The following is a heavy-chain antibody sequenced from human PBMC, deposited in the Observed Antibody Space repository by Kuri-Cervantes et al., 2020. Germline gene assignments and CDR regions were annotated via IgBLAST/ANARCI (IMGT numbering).Heavy chain of an antibody. Sequence: GEALKISCAASGFTVSSNYMSWVRQAPGKGLEWVSVIYSGGSTYYADSVKGRFTISRDNSKNTLYLQMNSLRAEDTALYYCAKSYGARYSYGYDYWGQGTLVTVSS. D-gene: IGHD5-18*01. V-gene: IGHV3-53*05. CDR1: GFTVSSNY. CDR2: IYSGGST. CDR3: AKSYGARYSYGYDY. J-gene: IGHJ4*02.